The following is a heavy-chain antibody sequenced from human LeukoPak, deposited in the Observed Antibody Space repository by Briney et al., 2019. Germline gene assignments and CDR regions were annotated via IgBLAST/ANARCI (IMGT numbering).Heavy chain of an antibody. CDR3: AKSSYYDASGYYREYYFDY. J-gene: IGHJ4*02. V-gene: IGHV3-23*01. CDR1: GFSFSNYA. D-gene: IGHD3-22*01. Sequence: GSLRLSCVPSGFSFSNYAMSWVRQAPGKGLEWGSSFSGSGGSTHYADSVKGRFTISRDKTKNTLYLQMHSLRAEDTAVYYCAKSSYYDASGYYREYYFDYWGQGTLVTVSS. CDR2: FSGSGGST.